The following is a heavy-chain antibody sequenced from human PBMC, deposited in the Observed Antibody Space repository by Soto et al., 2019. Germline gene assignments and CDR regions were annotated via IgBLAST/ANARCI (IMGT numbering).Heavy chain of an antibody. Sequence: PSETLSLTCSVSGGSISSGDYYWTWIRQPPGKGLEWIGYIYYSGSTYYNPSLESRISMSVADSKNQFSLKLSSVTAADTAVYYCARLLGSTGYYGGYYFDSWGQGALVTVSS. CDR3: ARLLGSTGYYGGYYFDS. J-gene: IGHJ4*02. V-gene: IGHV4-30-4*01. D-gene: IGHD6-19*01. CDR1: GGSISSGDYY. CDR2: IYYSGST.